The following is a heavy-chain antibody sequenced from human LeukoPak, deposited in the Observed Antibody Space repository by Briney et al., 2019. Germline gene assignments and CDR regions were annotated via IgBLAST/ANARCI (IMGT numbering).Heavy chain of an antibody. CDR2: INPSGGST. V-gene: IGHV1-46*03. Sequence: ASVKVSCKASGYTFISYYMHWVRQAPGQGLEWMGIINPSGGSTKYAQKFQGRVTLTRDTSTSTVYMQLSSLRSDDTALYYCDIAVAGTAFDYWGQGTLVTVSS. CDR3: DIAVAGTAFDY. D-gene: IGHD6-19*01. J-gene: IGHJ4*02. CDR1: GYTFISYY.